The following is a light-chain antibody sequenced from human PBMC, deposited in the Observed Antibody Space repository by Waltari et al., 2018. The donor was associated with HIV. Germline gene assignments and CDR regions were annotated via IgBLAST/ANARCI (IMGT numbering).Light chain of an antibody. J-gene: IGLJ3*02. V-gene: IGLV2-23*02. CDR3: CTHGGTASWV. CDR1: SSDIGSSNT. CDR2: EVT. Sequence: QSALTQPASVSGSPGQSITISCTGTSSDIGSSNTVSWYQQHPGKAPKLMVYEVTRRPSGVSNRFSGAKSGNTASLTISGLQAEDEAEYYCCTHGGTASWVFGGGTKLTVL.